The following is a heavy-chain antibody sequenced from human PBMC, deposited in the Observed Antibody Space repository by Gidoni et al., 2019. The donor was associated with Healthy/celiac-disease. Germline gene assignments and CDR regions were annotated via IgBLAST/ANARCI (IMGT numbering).Heavy chain of an antibody. CDR3: AKDGGYCSSTSCYYFDY. Sequence: EVQLVESGGGLVQPGRSLRLSCAASGFTFDDYAMHWVRQAPGKGLEWVSGISWNSGSIGYADSVKGRFTISRDNAKNSLYLQMNSLRAEDTAFYYCAKDGGYCSSTSCYYFDYWGQGTLVTVSS. CDR2: ISWNSGSI. D-gene: IGHD2-2*01. CDR1: GFTFDDYA. V-gene: IGHV3-9*01. J-gene: IGHJ4*02.